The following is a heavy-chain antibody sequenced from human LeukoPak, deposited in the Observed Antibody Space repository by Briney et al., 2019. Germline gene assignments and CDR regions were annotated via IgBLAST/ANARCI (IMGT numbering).Heavy chain of an antibody. V-gene: IGHV3-15*07. CDR3: STTYYYDSSEGY. J-gene: IGHJ4*02. D-gene: IGHD3-22*01. CDR1: GFTFSTYA. Sequence: GGSLRLSCVASGFTFSTYAMNWVRQAPGKGLEWVGRIKSKTDGGTTDYAAPVKGRFTISRDDPKNTLYLQMNSLKTEDTAVYYCSTTYYYDSSEGYWGQGTLVTVSS. CDR2: IKSKTDGGTT.